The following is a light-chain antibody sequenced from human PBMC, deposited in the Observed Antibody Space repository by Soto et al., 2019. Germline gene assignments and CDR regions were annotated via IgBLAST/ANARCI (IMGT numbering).Light chain of an antibody. Sequence: QPVLTQPPSVSGAPGQRVTISCTGSSSNIGAGYDVHWYQQLPGTAPKLLIYGNSNRPSGVPDRFSGSKSGTSASLAITGLQAEDEADYYCQSYDSSLSAVVFGGGTKHRP. CDR1: SSNIGAGYD. CDR2: GNS. V-gene: IGLV1-40*01. CDR3: QSYDSSLSAVV. J-gene: IGLJ2*01.